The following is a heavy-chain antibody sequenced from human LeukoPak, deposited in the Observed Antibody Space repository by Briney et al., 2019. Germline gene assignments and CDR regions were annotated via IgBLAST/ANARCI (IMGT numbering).Heavy chain of an antibody. D-gene: IGHD3-22*01. Sequence: ASVTVSCEASGYTFTSYDINWVRQATGQGLEWMGWMNPNSGNTGYAQKFQGRVTMTRNTSISTAYMELSSLRSEDTAVYYCARGYYYDSSGYWNAFDIWGQGTMVTVSS. CDR2: MNPNSGNT. V-gene: IGHV1-8*01. J-gene: IGHJ3*02. CDR3: ARGYYYDSSGYWNAFDI. CDR1: GYTFTSYD.